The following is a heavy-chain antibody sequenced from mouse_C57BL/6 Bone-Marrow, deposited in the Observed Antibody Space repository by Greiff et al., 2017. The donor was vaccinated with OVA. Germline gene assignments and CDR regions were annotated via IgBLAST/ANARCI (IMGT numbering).Heavy chain of an antibody. CDR3: ARGGYYLFAY. CDR2: ISDGGSYT. V-gene: IGHV5-4*01. CDR1: GFTFSSYA. Sequence: DVHLVESGGGLVKPGGSLKLSCAASGFTFSSYAMSWVRQTPEKRLEWVATISDGGSYTYYPDNVKGRFTISRDNAKNNLYLQMSHLKSEDTAMYYCARGGYYLFAYWGQGTLVTVSA. D-gene: IGHD2-3*01. J-gene: IGHJ3*01.